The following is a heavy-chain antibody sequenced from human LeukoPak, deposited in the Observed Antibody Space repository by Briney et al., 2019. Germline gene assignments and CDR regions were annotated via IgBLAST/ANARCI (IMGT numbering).Heavy chain of an antibody. J-gene: IGHJ4*02. V-gene: IGHV3-74*01. CDR1: GFTFSRFW. CDR3: ARDGDIVVVPAAKATEAGNYYFDY. D-gene: IGHD2-2*01. Sequence: GGSLRLSCAASGFTFSRFWMFWVRQAPGKGPVWVSRINSDGTTTNYADSVKGRFTISRDNTKSTLYLEMNSLRAEDTAVYYCARDGDIVVVPAAKATEAGNYYFDYWGQGTLVTVSS. CDR2: INSDGTTT.